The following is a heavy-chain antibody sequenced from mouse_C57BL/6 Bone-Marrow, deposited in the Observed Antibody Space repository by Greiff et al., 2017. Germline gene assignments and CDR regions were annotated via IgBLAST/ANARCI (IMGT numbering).Heavy chain of an antibody. Sequence: QVQLQQSGPELVKPGASVKISCKASGYAFSSSWMNWVKQRPGKGLEWIGRIYPGDGDTNYNGKFKGKATLTADKSSSTAYMQLSSLTSEDSAVYCCARGAIYCDYGGQGTTLTVTA. CDR3: ARGAIYCDY. V-gene: IGHV1-82*01. CDR2: IYPGDGDT. J-gene: IGHJ2*01. CDR1: GYAFSSSW.